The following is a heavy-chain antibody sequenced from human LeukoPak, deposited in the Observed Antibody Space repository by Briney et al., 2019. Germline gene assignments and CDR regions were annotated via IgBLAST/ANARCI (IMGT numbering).Heavy chain of an antibody. J-gene: IGHJ2*01. CDR3: AKDRTVGASYWYFDL. Sequence: TGGSLRLSCAASGFTFSSYSMNWVRQAPGKGLEWVSYISSSSSTIYYADSVKGRFTISRDSSKNTLFLHMNTLRAEDTAIYYCAKDRTVGASYWYFDLWGRGTLVTVSS. D-gene: IGHD1-26*01. V-gene: IGHV3-48*01. CDR2: ISSSSSTI. CDR1: GFTFSSYS.